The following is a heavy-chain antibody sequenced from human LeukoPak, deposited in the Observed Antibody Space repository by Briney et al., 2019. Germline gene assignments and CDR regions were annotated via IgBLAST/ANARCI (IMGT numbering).Heavy chain of an antibody. J-gene: IGHJ4*02. D-gene: IGHD1-7*01. V-gene: IGHV4-31*03. Sequence: PSQTLSLTCTVSGGSISSGGNYWSWIRQHPGKGLEWIGYIYYSGSTYYNPSLKSRVTISVDTSKNQFSLKLSSVTAADTAVYYCARLQNYGSFDYWGQGTLVTVSS. CDR3: ARLQNYGSFDY. CDR2: IYYSGST. CDR1: GGSISSGGNY.